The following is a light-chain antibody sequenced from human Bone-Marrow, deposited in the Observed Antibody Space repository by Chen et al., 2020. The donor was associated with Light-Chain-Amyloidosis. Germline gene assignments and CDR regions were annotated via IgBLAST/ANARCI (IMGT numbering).Light chain of an antibody. V-gene: IGLV3-21*02. J-gene: IGLJ3*02. CDR1: NIGSTS. CDR2: DDI. CDR3: QVWDRSSDRPV. Sequence: SYVLTQPSSVSVAPGQTATIACGGNNIGSTSVHWYQQTPGQAPLLVVYDDIDRPSGIPELLSGSNSGNTATLTISRVEAGDEADYYCQVWDRSSDRPVFGGGTKLTVL.